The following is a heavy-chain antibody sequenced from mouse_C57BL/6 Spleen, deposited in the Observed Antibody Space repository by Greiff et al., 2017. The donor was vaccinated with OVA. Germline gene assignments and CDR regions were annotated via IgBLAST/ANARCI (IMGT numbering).Heavy chain of an antibody. CDR1: GYTFTDYY. D-gene: IGHD2-4*01. CDR2: INPNNGGT. Sequence: VQLQQSGPELVKPGASVKISCKASGYTFTDYYMNWVKQSHGKSLEWIGDINPNNGGTSYNQKFKGKATLTVDKSSSTAYMELRSLTSEDSAVYYCARGIYGYDYGFAYWGKGTLVTVSA. V-gene: IGHV1-26*01. J-gene: IGHJ3*01. CDR3: ARGIYGYDYGFAY.